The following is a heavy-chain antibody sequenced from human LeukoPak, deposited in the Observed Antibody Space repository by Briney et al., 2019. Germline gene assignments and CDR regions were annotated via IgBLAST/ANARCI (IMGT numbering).Heavy chain of an antibody. CDR3: ARDFLHDFSMPN. V-gene: IGHV4-31*03. Sequence: PSQTLSLTCTVSGGSISSGGYYWSWIRQHPGNGLEWIGYIYYSGSTYYNPSLKSRVTISVDTSKNQFSLKLSSVTAADTAVYYCARDFLHDFSMPNWGQGTLVTVSS. CDR1: GGSISSGGYY. J-gene: IGHJ4*02. CDR2: IYYSGST. D-gene: IGHD4-4*01.